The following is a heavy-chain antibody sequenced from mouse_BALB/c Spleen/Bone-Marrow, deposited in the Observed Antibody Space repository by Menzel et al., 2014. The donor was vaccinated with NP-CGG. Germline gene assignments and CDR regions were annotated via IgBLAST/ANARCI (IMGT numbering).Heavy chain of an antibody. D-gene: IGHD1-1*01. CDR2: INPYNGGS. CDR3: AREGYGSSYGFAY. J-gene: IGHJ3*01. V-gene: IGHV1-31*01. Sequence: EVQLQESGPELVKPGASMKISCKASGYSFAGYTMNWVKQSHGKNLEWIGLINPYNGGSSYNQKFKGKATLTVDKSSSTAYMELLSLPSEDSAVYYCAREGYGSSYGFAYWGQGTLVTVSA. CDR1: GYSFAGYT.